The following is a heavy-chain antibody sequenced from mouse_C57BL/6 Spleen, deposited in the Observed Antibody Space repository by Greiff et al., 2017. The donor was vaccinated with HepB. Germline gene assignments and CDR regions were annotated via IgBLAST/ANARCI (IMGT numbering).Heavy chain of an antibody. CDR3: ARRWYYGSSPYYAMDY. V-gene: IGHV1-9*01. J-gene: IGHJ4*01. D-gene: IGHD1-1*01. Sequence: VQLQQSGAELMKPGASVKLSCKATGYTFTGYWIEWVKQRPGHGLEWIGEILPGSGSTNYNENFQGKATFTADTSSNTAYMQLSSLTTEDSAIYYCARRWYYGSSPYYAMDYWGQGTSVTVSS. CDR2: ILPGSGST. CDR1: GYTFTGYW.